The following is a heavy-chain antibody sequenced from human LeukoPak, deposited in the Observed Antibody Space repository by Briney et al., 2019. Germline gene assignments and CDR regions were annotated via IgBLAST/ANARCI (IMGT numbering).Heavy chain of an antibody. CDR3: ARHCNFDY. CDR1: GYSFTTYW. J-gene: IGHJ4*02. CDR2: IYPGDSDT. Sequence: GESLKISCKGSGYSFTTYWIGWVRQMPGRGLEWMGNIYPGDSDTRYNPSFQGQVTISADKSISTAYLQWSSLKASDTAIYYCARHCNFDYWGQGTLVTVSS. V-gene: IGHV5-51*01.